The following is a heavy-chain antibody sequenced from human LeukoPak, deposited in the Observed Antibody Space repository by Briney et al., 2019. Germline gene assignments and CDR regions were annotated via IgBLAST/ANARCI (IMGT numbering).Heavy chain of an antibody. CDR1: GYTFTRYH. V-gene: IGHV1-46*01. Sequence: ASVKVSCKASGYTFTRYHMHWVRQAPGQGLEWMGIINPSGGSTSYVQKLQGRVTMTTDTSTSTAYMELRSLRSDDTAVYYCAREYYDILTGYYNGWFDPWGQGTLVTVSS. J-gene: IGHJ5*02. CDR2: INPSGGST. D-gene: IGHD3-9*01. CDR3: AREYYDILTGYYNGWFDP.